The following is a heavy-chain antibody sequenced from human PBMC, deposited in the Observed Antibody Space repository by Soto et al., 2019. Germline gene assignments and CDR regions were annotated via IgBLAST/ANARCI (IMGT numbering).Heavy chain of an antibody. CDR3: ARGYYSGSNPSSFDY. Sequence: QLQLVQSGAEVREPGSSLKVSCKASGGTFSSYTVIWGRQAPGQGLEWMGGITPTLNIAKYAEKFQGRVTITADESTSTVNMHLSSLRSEDTAVYFCARGYYSGSNPSSFDYWGQGTLVAVSS. D-gene: IGHD1-26*01. CDR1: GGTFSSYT. CDR2: ITPTLNIA. V-gene: IGHV1-69*01. J-gene: IGHJ4*02.